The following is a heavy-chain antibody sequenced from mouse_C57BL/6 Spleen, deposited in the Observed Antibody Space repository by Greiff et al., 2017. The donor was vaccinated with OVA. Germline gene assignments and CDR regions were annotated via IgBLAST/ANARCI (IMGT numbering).Heavy chain of an antibody. V-gene: IGHV1-15*01. D-gene: IGHD1-1*01. Sequence: VKLMESGAELVRPGASVTLSCKASGYTFTDYEMHWVKQTPVHGLEWIGAIDPETGGTAYNQKFKGKAILTADKSSSTAYMELRSLTSEDSAVYYCTRYYYGSSFYAMDYWGQGTSVTVSS. CDR1: GYTFTDYE. CDR3: TRYYYGSSFYAMDY. J-gene: IGHJ4*01. CDR2: IDPETGGT.